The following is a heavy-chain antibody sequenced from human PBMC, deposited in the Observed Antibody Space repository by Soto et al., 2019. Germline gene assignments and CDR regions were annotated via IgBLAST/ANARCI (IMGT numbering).Heavy chain of an antibody. D-gene: IGHD3-22*01. CDR1: GFSLTTTGVG. J-gene: IGHJ4*02. CDR3: VHSFYDLSGPFLFDY. V-gene: IGHV2-5*02. CDR2: IYWDDDR. Sequence: QITLKESGPTLVKPTQTPTLTCTFSGFSLTTTGVGVGWVRQPPGKALEWLALIYWDDDRRLSPSLKNRLTITRDTSKDQVVLTLTNMDPVDTATYYCVHSFYDLSGPFLFDYWGQGTLVTVSS.